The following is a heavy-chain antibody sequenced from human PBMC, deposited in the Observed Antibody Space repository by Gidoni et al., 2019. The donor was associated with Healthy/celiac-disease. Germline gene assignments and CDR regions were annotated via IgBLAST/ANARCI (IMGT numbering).Heavy chain of an antibody. V-gene: IGHV3-23*01. J-gene: IGHJ6*03. Sequence: QLLESGGGFVQPGVSLRLSCAASGFPFSSYAMSWVRQAPGKGLEWVSAISGSGGSTYYADSVKGRFTISRDNSKNTLYLQMNSLRAEDTAVYYCAKAMTTVTNGVLYMDVWGKGTTVTVSS. D-gene: IGHD4-17*01. CDR2: ISGSGGST. CDR3: AKAMTTVTNGVLYMDV. CDR1: GFPFSSYA.